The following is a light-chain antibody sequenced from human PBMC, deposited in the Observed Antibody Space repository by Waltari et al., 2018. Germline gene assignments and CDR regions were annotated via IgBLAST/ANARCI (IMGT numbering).Light chain of an antibody. CDR1: SSDVGGYNY. J-gene: IGLJ1*01. CDR3: SSYTSSSTLYV. Sequence: ISCTGTSSDVGGYNYVSWYQQHPGKAPKLMIYDVSNRPSGVSNRFSGSKSGNTASLTISGLQAEDEADYYCSSYTSSSTLYVFGTGTKVTVL. V-gene: IGLV2-14*03. CDR2: DVS.